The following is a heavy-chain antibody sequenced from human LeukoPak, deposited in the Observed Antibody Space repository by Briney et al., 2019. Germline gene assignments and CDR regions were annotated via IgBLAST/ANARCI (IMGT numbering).Heavy chain of an antibody. V-gene: IGHV1-69*05. CDR2: IIPIFGTA. CDR3: ARAPPAEMGPFDP. CDR1: GGTFSSCA. J-gene: IGHJ5*02. Sequence: ASVKVSCKASGGTFSSCAISWVRQAPGQGLEWMGGIIPIFGTANYAQKFQGRVTITTDESTSTAYMELSSLRSEDTAVYYCARAPPAEMGPFDPWGQGTLVTVSS. D-gene: IGHD5-24*01.